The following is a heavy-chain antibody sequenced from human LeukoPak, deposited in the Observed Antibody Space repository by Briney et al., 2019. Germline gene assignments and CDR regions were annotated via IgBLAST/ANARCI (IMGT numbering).Heavy chain of an antibody. CDR3: ASFSPTTATFDY. CDR1: GYTLTSYV. CDR2: ISGYNGNT. D-gene: IGHD1-26*01. J-gene: IGHJ4*02. Sequence: ASVKVSCRPSGYTLTSYVISWVRQAPGQGLEWMGWISGYNGNTNYAQKLQGRVTMTTDTSTSTAYMELTSLRSDDTAVYYCASFSPTTATFDYWGQGTLVTVSS. V-gene: IGHV1-18*01.